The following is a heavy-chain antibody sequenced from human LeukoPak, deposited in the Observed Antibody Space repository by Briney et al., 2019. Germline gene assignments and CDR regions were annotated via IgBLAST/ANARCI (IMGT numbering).Heavy chain of an antibody. D-gene: IGHD4-23*01. CDR2: ISYDGSNK. Sequence: GGSLRLSCAASGFTFSSYGMHWVRQAPGKGLEWVAVISYDGSNKYYADSVKGRFTISRDNSKNTLYLQMNSLRAEDTAVYYCAKDVDYGGNSLDYWGQGTLVTVSS. CDR1: GFTFSSYG. V-gene: IGHV3-30*18. CDR3: AKDVDYGGNSLDY. J-gene: IGHJ4*02.